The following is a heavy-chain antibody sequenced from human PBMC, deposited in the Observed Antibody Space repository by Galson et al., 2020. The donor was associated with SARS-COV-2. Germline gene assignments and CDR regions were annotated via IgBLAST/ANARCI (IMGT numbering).Heavy chain of an antibody. Sequence: ASVKVSCKASGYTFTSYGISWVRQAPGQGLEWMGWISAYNGNTNYAQKLQGRVTMTTDTSTSTAYMELRSLRSDDTAVYYCAREGGVIQLWSPHGYYYYGMDVWGQGTTVTVSS. CDR3: AREGGVIQLWSPHGYYYYGMDV. CDR2: ISAYNGNT. J-gene: IGHJ6*02. CDR1: GYTFTSYG. D-gene: IGHD5-18*01. V-gene: IGHV1-18*01.